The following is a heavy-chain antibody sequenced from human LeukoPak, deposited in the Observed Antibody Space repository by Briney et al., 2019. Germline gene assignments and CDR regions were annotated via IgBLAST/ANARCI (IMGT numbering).Heavy chain of an antibody. D-gene: IGHD5-12*01. V-gene: IGHV3-23*01. CDR2: ISGSGGST. CDR1: GFTFSTYA. J-gene: IGHJ4*02. CDR3: AKTSRGNSGYDSPFDY. Sequence: PGGSLRLSCAASGFTFSTYAMSWVRQAPGKGLEWVSTISGSGGSTYYADSVKGRFIISRDTSKNTLYLQMNSLRAEDTAVYYCAKTSRGNSGYDSPFDYWGQGTLVTVSS.